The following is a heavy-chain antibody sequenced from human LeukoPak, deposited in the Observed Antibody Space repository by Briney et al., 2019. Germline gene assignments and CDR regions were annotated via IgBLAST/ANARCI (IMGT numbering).Heavy chain of an antibody. CDR2: ISPYNGDT. J-gene: IGHJ6*02. Sequence: ASVKVSCKASGYTFTSYGISWVRQAPGQGLEWMGWISPYNGDTKYGQKLQGRVTMTTDTSTSTAYMELRSLRSDDTAVYYCARVGERWLQSKYYYNGMDVSGQGTTVTVSS. CDR1: GYTFTSYG. CDR3: ARVGERWLQSKYYYNGMDV. D-gene: IGHD5-24*01. V-gene: IGHV1-18*01.